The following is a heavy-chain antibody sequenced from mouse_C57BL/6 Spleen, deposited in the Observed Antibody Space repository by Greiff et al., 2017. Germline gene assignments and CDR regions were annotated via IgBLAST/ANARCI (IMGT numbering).Heavy chain of an antibody. CDR2: IRSKSNNYAT. CDR3: VREGYGSSYGYFDV. J-gene: IGHJ1*03. V-gene: IGHV10-1*01. CDR1: GFSFNTYA. Sequence: EVQLVESGGGLVQPKGSLKLSCAASGFSFNTYAMNWVRQAPGKGLEWVARIRSKSNNYATYYADSVKDRFTISRDNTEIMLYLQMNNLKTEDTAMYYCVREGYGSSYGYFDVWGTGTTVTVSS. D-gene: IGHD1-1*01.